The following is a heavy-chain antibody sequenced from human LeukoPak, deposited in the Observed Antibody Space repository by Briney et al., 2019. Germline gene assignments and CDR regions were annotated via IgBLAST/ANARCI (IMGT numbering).Heavy chain of an antibody. CDR3: ARAQGVTTDDAFDI. V-gene: IGHV4-34*01. CDR2: INHSGST. CDR1: GGSFSGYY. Sequence: SETLSLTCAVYGGSFSGYYWSWLRQPPGKGLEWVGEINHSGSTNYNPSLKSRVTISVDTSKNQSSLKLSSVTASDTAVYHCARAQGVTTDDAFDIWGQGTMVTVSA. J-gene: IGHJ3*02. D-gene: IGHD4-17*01.